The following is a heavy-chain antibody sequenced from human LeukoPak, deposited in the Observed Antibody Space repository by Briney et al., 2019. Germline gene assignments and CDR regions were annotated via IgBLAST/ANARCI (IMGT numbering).Heavy chain of an antibody. Sequence: GGSLRLSCAASGFTFSSYWMSWVRQAPGKGLEWVANIKQDGSEKYYVDSVKGRFTISRDNAMNSLYLQMNSLRAEDTAVYYCARVKGSYYDSSGYQGDYWGQGTLVTVSS. V-gene: IGHV3-7*01. CDR2: IKQDGSEK. CDR1: GFTFSSYW. CDR3: ARVKGSYYDSSGYQGDY. J-gene: IGHJ4*02. D-gene: IGHD3-22*01.